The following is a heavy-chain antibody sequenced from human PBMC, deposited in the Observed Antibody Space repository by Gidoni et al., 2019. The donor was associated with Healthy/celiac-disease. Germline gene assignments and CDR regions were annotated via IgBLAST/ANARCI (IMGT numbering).Heavy chain of an antibody. V-gene: IGHV3-48*03. J-gene: IGHJ4*02. CDR2: ISSSGSTI. CDR3: ARDPNYYDSSGYLSPNGDY. CDR1: GFTFSSYE. Sequence: EVQLVESGGGLVQPGGSLRLSCAASGFTFSSYEMNWVRQAPGKGLEWVSYISSSGSTIYYADSVKGRFTISRDNAKNSLYLQMNSLRAEDTAVYYCARDPNYYDSSGYLSPNGDYWGQGTLVTVSS. D-gene: IGHD3-22*01.